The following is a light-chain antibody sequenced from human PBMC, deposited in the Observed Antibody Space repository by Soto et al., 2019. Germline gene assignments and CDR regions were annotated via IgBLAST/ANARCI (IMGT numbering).Light chain of an antibody. CDR1: QSVSSSY. V-gene: IGKV3-20*01. CDR3: QQFSSYPLT. J-gene: IGKJ4*01. CDR2: DAS. Sequence: EIVLTQSPGTLSLSPGERATLSCRVSQSVSSSYLAWYQQKPGQAPRLLIYDASSRATGIPDRFSGGGSGTDFTLTISRLEPEDFAVYYCQQFSSYPLTFGGGTKVDI.